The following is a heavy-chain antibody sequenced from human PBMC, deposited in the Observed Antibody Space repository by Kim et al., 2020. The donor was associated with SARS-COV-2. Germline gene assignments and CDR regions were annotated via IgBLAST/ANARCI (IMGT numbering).Heavy chain of an antibody. CDR1: GYTFSNYA. CDR3: ARGGAGLRFLEWLSSDFDY. Sequence: ASVKVSCKASGYTFSNYAMHWVRQAPGQRLEWMGWINAGSGNTEYSQKFQGRLIITRETSASTAYMELSSLRSEDTAVYYCARGGAGLRFLEWLSSDFDYWGQGSVVTVS. V-gene: IGHV1-3*01. CDR2: INAGSGNT. D-gene: IGHD3-3*01. J-gene: IGHJ4*02.